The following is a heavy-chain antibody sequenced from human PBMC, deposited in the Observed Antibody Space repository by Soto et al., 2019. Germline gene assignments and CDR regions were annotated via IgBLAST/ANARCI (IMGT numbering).Heavy chain of an antibody. J-gene: IGHJ5*02. D-gene: IGHD6-13*01. V-gene: IGHV4-39*01. CDR1: GGSISSSSYY. Sequence: QLQLQESGPGLVKPSETLSLTCTVSGGSISSSSYYWGWIRQPPGKGLEWIGSIYYSGSTYYNPSLKSRVTISVDTSKNQFSLKLSSVTAADTAVYYCARLLGSSWYLDWFDPWGQGTLVTVSS. CDR3: ARLLGSSWYLDWFDP. CDR2: IYYSGST.